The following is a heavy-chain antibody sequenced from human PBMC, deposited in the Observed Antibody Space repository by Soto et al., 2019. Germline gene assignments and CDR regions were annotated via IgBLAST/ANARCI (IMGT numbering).Heavy chain of an antibody. J-gene: IGHJ5*02. CDR1: GFSFSTSGVG. Sequence: QITLKESGPTLVKPTQTLTLTCTFSGFSFSTSGVGVGWIRQPPGKALEWLALIYWDDDKRYSPSLKSRLTITKDTSKNQVVLTMTNMDPVDTATYYCAHYNTMMAYNWFDPWGQGTLVTVSS. CDR3: AHYNTMMAYNWFDP. D-gene: IGHD3-22*01. V-gene: IGHV2-5*02. CDR2: IYWDDDK.